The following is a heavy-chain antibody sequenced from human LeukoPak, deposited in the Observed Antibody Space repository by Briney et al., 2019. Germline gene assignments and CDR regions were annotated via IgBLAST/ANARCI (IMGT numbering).Heavy chain of an antibody. CDR1: GGSISSYY. CDR2: IYYSGST. CDR3: ARDHQQLGSFDY. J-gene: IGHJ4*02. D-gene: IGHD6-6*01. V-gene: IGHV4-59*01. Sequence: PSETLSLTCTVSGGSISSYYWSWIRRPPGKGLEWIGYIYYSGSTNYNPSLKSRVTISVDTSKNQFSLKLSSVTAADTAVYYCARDHQQLGSFDYWGQGTLVTVSS.